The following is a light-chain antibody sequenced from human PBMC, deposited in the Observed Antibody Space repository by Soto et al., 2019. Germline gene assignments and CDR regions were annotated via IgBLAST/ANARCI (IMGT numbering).Light chain of an antibody. CDR1: QSVTTF. J-gene: IGKJ4*01. CDR3: QQRTNWPPT. V-gene: IGKV3-11*01. Sequence: EIVLTQSPVTLSLSPGERATLSCRASQSVTTFLAWYQQKPGQAPRLLIYDASKRATGIPARFSGSGSGTDFTLTISSLEPEDFAVYYCQQRTNWPPTFGGGTKVEIK. CDR2: DAS.